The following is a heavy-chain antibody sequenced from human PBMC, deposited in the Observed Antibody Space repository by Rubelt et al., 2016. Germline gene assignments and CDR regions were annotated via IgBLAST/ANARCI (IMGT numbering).Heavy chain of an antibody. Sequence: QEQLQESGPGLVKPSETLTLTCNVSGFSISSGYYWGWIRQPPGKGLEWIGTMYHRGTTYYNSSLKSRAAISVETSNNQFSLRLTSVTAADTAVYYCVREPRDVWGKGITVTVSS. V-gene: IGHV4-38-2*02. CDR3: VREPRDV. J-gene: IGHJ6*04. CDR1: GFSISSGYY. CDR2: MYHRGTT.